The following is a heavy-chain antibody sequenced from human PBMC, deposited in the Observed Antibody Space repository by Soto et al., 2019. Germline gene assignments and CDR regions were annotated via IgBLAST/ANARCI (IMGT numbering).Heavy chain of an antibody. Sequence: SETLSLTCTVSGGSISSGDYYWSWIRQPPGKGLEWIGYIYYSGSTYYNPSLKSRVTISVDTSKNQFSLKLSSVTAADTAVYYCARAQGSGFLVAWGQGTLVTVSS. CDR2: IYYSGST. D-gene: IGHD3-10*01. V-gene: IGHV4-30-4*01. CDR3: ARAQGSGFLVA. CDR1: GGSISSGDYY. J-gene: IGHJ4*02.